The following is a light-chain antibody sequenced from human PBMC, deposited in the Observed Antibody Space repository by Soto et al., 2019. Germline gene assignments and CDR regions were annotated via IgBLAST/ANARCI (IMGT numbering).Light chain of an antibody. J-gene: IGKJ3*01. Sequence: DIVMTQSPDSLAVSLGERATINCKSSQSVLYSSNNKNYLAWYQQKTGQPPKLLIHWASTRESGVPDRFSGSGSGTDLPLTISSMNAEDVAVYYCQQYYSTPLFTFGPGTKVDI. V-gene: IGKV4-1*01. CDR3: QQYYSTPLFT. CDR2: WAS. CDR1: QSVLYSSNNKNY.